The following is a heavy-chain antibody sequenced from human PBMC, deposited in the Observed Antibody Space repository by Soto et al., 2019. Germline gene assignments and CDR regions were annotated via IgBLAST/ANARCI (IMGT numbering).Heavy chain of an antibody. D-gene: IGHD3-10*01. CDR1: GITLKNFW. Sequence: EVQLVESGGGIVQPGGSLRLSCAASGITLKNFWMRWVRQTPGKGPVWVAHINNDGSTTNYADFVKGRFTITRDNAKNTIYLQMHSLRVEDTGLYSCATDRNGPIGWGRGSRVSVSS. V-gene: IGHV3-74*01. CDR3: ATDRNGPIG. J-gene: IGHJ4*02. CDR2: INNDGSTT.